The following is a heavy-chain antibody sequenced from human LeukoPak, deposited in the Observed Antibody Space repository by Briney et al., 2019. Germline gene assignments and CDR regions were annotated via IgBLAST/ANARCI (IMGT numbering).Heavy chain of an antibody. CDR3: ARTYSLRFLEWLPIYFDY. CDR1: GFTFSSYS. Sequence: GGSLRLSCAASGFTFSSYSMNWVRQAPGEGLEWVSYISSSSSTIYYADSVKGRFTISRDNAKNSLYLQMNSLRAEDTAVYYCARTYSLRFLEWLPIYFDYWGQGTLVTVSS. J-gene: IGHJ4*02. V-gene: IGHV3-48*01. D-gene: IGHD3-3*01. CDR2: ISSSSSTI.